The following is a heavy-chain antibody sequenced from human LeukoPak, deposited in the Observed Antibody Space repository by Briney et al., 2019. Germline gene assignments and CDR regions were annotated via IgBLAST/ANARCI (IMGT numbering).Heavy chain of an antibody. CDR3: ARSGMGSGSYRNFDS. V-gene: IGHV4-31*03. CDR2: IYYSGST. J-gene: IGHJ4*02. Sequence: SQTLSLTCTVTGGSISSGGYYWSWIRQPPGKGLEWIGYIYYSGSTNYNPSLKSRVTISLDTSRNQFSLKLSSVTAADTAVYYCARSGMGSGSYRNFDSWGQGALVTVSS. CDR1: GGSISSGGYY. D-gene: IGHD3-10*01.